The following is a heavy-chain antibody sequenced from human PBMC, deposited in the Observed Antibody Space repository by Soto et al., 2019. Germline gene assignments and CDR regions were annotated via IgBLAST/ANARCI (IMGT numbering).Heavy chain of an antibody. D-gene: IGHD3-10*01. CDR1: GFTFSSYS. Sequence: EVQLVESGGGLVKPGGSLRLSCAASGFTFSSYSMNWVRQAPGKGLEWVSSISSSSSYIYYADSVKGRFTISRDNAKNSPDLQMNSLRAEDTAVYYCASYYGSGNFAYWGQGTLVTVSS. CDR3: ASYYGSGNFAY. J-gene: IGHJ4*02. V-gene: IGHV3-21*01. CDR2: ISSSSSYI.